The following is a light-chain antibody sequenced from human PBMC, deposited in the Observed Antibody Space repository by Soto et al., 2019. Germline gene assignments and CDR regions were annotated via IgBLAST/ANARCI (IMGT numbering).Light chain of an antibody. Sequence: DIQMTQSPSSLSASVGDRVTITCRASQSISSYLNWYQQKPGKAPKLLIYAASRLQSGVPSRFSGSGYGTDFTLTISSLQPEDFATYYCQQSYSTPMYTFGQGTKLEIK. V-gene: IGKV1-39*01. J-gene: IGKJ2*01. CDR3: QQSYSTPMYT. CDR2: AAS. CDR1: QSISSY.